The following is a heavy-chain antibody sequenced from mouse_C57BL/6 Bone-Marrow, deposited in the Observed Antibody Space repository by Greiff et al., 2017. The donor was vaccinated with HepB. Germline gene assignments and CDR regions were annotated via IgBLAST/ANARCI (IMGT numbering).Heavy chain of an antibody. V-gene: IGHV5-17*01. CDR3: ARVYYGSSYVASYWYFDV. D-gene: IGHD1-1*01. J-gene: IGHJ1*03. CDR1: GFTFSDYG. Sequence: EVKLMESGGGLVKPGGSLKLSCAASGFTFSDYGMHWVRQAPEKGLEWVAYISSGSSTIYYADTVKGRFTISRDNAKNTLFLQMTSLTSEDTAMYYCARVYYGSSYVASYWYFDVWGTGTTVTVSS. CDR2: ISSGSSTI.